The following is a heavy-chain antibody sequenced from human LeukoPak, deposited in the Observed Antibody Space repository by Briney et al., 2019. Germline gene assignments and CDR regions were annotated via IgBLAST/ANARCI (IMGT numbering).Heavy chain of an antibody. CDR1: GFTFSSYG. CDR3: ARERRDGYNSLLDY. CDR2: ISYDGSNK. J-gene: IGHJ4*02. V-gene: IGHV3-30*03. Sequence: GGSLRLSCAASGFTFSSYGMHWVRQAPGKGLEWVAVISYDGSNKYYADSVKGRFTISRDNSKNTLYLQMNSLRAEDTAVYYCARERRDGYNSLLDYWGQGTLVTVSS. D-gene: IGHD5-24*01.